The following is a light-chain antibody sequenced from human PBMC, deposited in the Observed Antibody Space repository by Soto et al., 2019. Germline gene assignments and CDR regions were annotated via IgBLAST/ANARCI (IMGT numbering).Light chain of an antibody. CDR3: QQYGNSPWT. Sequence: EIVLTLSPGTLSLSPGERGTLSCRASQRFGSSNLAWYQQKPGQAPRLLIYSTSSRATGIPDRFSGSGSGTDFTLTISRLEPEDFAVYYCQQYGNSPWTFGQGTKVEIK. CDR1: QRFGSSN. CDR2: STS. J-gene: IGKJ1*01. V-gene: IGKV3-20*01.